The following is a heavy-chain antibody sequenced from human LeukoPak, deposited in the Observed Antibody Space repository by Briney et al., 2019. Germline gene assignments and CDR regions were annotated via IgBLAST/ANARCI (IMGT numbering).Heavy chain of an antibody. CDR1: GGSISSYY. V-gene: IGHV4-39*07. J-gene: IGHJ4*02. CDR2: IYCSGST. CDR3: AKSRTLAETSGY. D-gene: IGHD2-8*02. Sequence: SETLSLTCTVSGGSISSYYWGWIRQPPGKGLEWIGSIYCSGSTYYNPSLKSRVTISVDTSKNQFSLKLSSVTAADTAVYYCAKSRTLAETSGYWGQGTLVTVSS.